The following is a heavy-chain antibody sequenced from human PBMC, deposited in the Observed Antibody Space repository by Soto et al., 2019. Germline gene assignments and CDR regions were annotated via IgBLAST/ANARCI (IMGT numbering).Heavy chain of an antibody. V-gene: IGHV4-39*01. CDR1: GGSISSGSYY. CDR3: ARLHGYSSSWYPVDYYYYGMDV. Sequence: PSETLSLTCTVSGGSISSGSYYWGWIRQPPGRGLEWIGSIYYSGSTYYNPSLKSRVTISVDTSKNQFSLKLSSVTAADTAVYYCARLHGYSSSWYPVDYYYYGMDVWGQGTTVTVSS. CDR2: IYYSGST. D-gene: IGHD6-13*01. J-gene: IGHJ6*02.